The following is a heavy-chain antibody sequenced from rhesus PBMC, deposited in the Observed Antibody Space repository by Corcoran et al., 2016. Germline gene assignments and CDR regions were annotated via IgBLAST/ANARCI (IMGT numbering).Heavy chain of an antibody. Sequence: QVQLQESGPGLVKPSETLSLTCAVSGGSISSGYYYWSWIRQPPGKGLEWIGYITYSGSTSYNPSLKSRVTISRDTSKNQFSLKLSSVTAADTAVYYCARDYYSGIEFWGQGALFTVSS. J-gene: IGHJ1*01. CDR1: GGSISSGYYY. D-gene: IGHD3-16*01. V-gene: IGHV4-122*02. CDR2: ITYSGST. CDR3: ARDYYSGIEF.